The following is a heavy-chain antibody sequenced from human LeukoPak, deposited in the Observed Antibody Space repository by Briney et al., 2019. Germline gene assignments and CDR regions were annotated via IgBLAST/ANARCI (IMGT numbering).Heavy chain of an antibody. D-gene: IGHD3-22*01. Sequence: PGGSLRLSCAASGFTFDDYAMNWVRQAPGKGLEWVSSISSSSSYIYYADSVKGRFTISRDNAKNSLYLQMNSLRAEDTAVYYCARDRQLDSSGYYYLWGYYYYYGMDVWGQGTTVIVSS. CDR3: ARDRQLDSSGYYYLWGYYYYYGMDV. V-gene: IGHV3-21*01. J-gene: IGHJ6*02. CDR2: ISSSSSYI. CDR1: GFTFDDYA.